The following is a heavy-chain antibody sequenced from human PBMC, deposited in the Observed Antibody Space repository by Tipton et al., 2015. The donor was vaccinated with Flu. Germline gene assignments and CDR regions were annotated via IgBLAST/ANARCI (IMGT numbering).Heavy chain of an antibody. J-gene: IGHJ6*02. CDR3: ARVGGSSYYYYGMDV. CDR2: IYYSGST. Sequence: TLSLTCTVSGGSISSYYWSWIRQPPGKGLEWIGYIYYSGSTNYNPSPKSRVTISVDTSKNQFSLKLSSVTAADTAVYYCARVGGSSYYYYGMDVWGQGP. V-gene: IGHV4-59*01. D-gene: IGHD1-26*01. CDR1: GGSISSYY.